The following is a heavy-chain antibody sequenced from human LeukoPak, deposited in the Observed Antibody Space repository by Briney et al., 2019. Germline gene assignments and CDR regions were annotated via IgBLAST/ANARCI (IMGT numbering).Heavy chain of an antibody. Sequence: SETLSLTCAVSGYSISSSSNWWGWIRQPPGKGLEWIGYIYHTGSTYYNPSLKSRVSMSVDTSKNQISLKLSSVTAVDTAVYYCARTQGYCSSTSCCPFDYWGQGTLVTVSS. V-gene: IGHV4-28*01. J-gene: IGHJ4*02. CDR3: ARTQGYCSSTSCCPFDY. D-gene: IGHD2-2*01. CDR1: GYSISSSSNW. CDR2: IYHTGST.